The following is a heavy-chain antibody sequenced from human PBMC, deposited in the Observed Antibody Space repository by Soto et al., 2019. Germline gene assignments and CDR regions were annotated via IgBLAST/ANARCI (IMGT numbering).Heavy chain of an antibody. CDR3: ARDRGALTPDDYFDY. CDR2: ISYDGSNK. Sequence: QVQLVESGGGVVQPGRSLRLSCAASGFTFSSYAMHWVRQAPGKGLEWVAVISYDGSNKYYADSVKGRFTISRDNSKNTLYLLMNSLRAEDTAVYYCARDRGALTPDDYFDYCDQGTLVTVSS. J-gene: IGHJ4*01. CDR1: GFTFSSYA. D-gene: IGHD1-26*01. V-gene: IGHV3-30-3*01.